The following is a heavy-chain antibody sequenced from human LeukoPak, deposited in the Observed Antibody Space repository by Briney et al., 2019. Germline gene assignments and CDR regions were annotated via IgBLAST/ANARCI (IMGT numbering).Heavy chain of an antibody. V-gene: IGHV4-39*01. J-gene: IGHJ3*02. CDR3: ASQLGTAYDAFDI. CDR2: IYYSGST. Sequence: SETLSLTCTVSGGSISSSSYYWGWIRQPPGKGLEWIGSIYYSGSTYYNPSLKSRVTISVDTSKNQFSLKLSSVTAADTAVYYCASQLGTAYDAFDIWGQGTMVTVSS. CDR1: GGSISSSSYY. D-gene: IGHD7-27*01.